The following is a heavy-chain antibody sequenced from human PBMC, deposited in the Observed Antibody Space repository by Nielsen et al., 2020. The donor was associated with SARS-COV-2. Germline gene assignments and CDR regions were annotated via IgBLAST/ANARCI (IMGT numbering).Heavy chain of an antibody. CDR2: ISYDGSHD. V-gene: IGHV3-30*04. CDR3: ARDQLELIMRDIYNWFDP. Sequence: LSLTCAASGFAFSRYVMHWVRQAPGKGLEWVALISYDGSHDYYTDSVKGRFTISRDNAKNSLYLQMNSLRAEDTAVYYCARDQLELIMRDIYNWFDPWGQGTLVTVSS. D-gene: IGHD1-1*01. J-gene: IGHJ5*02. CDR1: GFAFSRYV.